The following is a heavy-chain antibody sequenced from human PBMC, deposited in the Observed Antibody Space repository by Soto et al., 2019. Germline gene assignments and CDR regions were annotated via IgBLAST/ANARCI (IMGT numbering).Heavy chain of an antibody. Sequence: GASVKVSCKASGYTFTSYDINWVRQATGQGLEWMGWMNPNSGNTGYAQKFQGRVTMTRNTSISTAYMELSSLRSEDTAVYYCARDSLFNWNDVGYYYYYGMDVWGQGTTVTVSS. D-gene: IGHD1-1*01. CDR3: ARDSLFNWNDVGYYYYYGMDV. CDR1: GYTFTSYD. V-gene: IGHV1-8*01. J-gene: IGHJ6*02. CDR2: MNPNSGNT.